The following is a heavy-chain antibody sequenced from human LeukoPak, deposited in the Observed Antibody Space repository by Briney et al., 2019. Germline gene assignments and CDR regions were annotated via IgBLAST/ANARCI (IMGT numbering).Heavy chain of an antibody. CDR1: GGSISSGGYY. Sequence: SQTLSLTSTVSGGSISSGGYYWSWIRQHPGKGLEWIGYIYYSGSTYYNPSLKSRVTISVDTSKNQFSLKLSSVTAADTAVYYCATPYDFWSGYYYWGQGTLVTVSS. CDR3: ATPYDFWSGYYY. CDR2: IYYSGST. V-gene: IGHV4-31*03. J-gene: IGHJ4*02. D-gene: IGHD3-3*01.